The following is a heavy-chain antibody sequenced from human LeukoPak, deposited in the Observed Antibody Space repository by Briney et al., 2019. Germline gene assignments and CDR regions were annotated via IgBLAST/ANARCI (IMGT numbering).Heavy chain of an antibody. CDR1: GDSMSSYC. J-gene: IGHJ6*02. D-gene: IGHD6-25*01. CDR3: ARQNSGARLNV. V-gene: IGHV4-59*08. Sequence: PSETLSLTCTVSGDSMSSYCWSWIRQPPGKGLEWIGHIYYSGSTDYNPSLKSRLTISVDTSKNQFSLQLSSVTAADTAVYFCARQNSGARLNVWGQGTTVTVSS. CDR2: IYYSGST.